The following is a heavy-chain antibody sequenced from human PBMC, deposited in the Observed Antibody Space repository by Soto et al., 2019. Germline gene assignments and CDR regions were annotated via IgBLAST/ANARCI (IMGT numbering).Heavy chain of an antibody. CDR3: ARHVGGLWIPTAAAEVDY. CDR2: IYYSGST. D-gene: IGHD5-12*01. Sequence: KPSETLSLTCTVSVGCSSSSSYCWGWIRQPPGKGLEWIGSIYYSGSTYYNPSLKSRVTISVDTSKNQLSLKLSSVTAADTAVYYCARHVGGLWIPTAAAEVDYWGQGTLVTVSS. V-gene: IGHV4-39*01. J-gene: IGHJ4*02. CDR1: VGCSSSSSYC.